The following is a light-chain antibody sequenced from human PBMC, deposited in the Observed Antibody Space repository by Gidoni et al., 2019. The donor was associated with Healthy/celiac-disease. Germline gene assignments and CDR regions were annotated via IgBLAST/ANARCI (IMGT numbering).Light chain of an antibody. V-gene: IGKV3-15*01. Sequence: EIAMTQSPATLSVSPGERATLSCRASQSVSSNLAWYQQKPGQAPRLLIYGASTRATGIPARVSGSGSGTEFTLTISSLQSEDFAVYYCQQYNNWPRTFXQXTKVEIK. CDR1: QSVSSN. CDR2: GAS. J-gene: IGKJ1*01. CDR3: QQYNNWPRT.